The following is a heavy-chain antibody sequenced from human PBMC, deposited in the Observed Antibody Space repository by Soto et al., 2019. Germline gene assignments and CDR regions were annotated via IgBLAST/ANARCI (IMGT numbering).Heavy chain of an antibody. CDR2: IYYSGST. Sequence: SETQSLTCTVSGGYIRSGDYYWSWIRQPPGKGLEWIGYIYYSGSTYYNPSLKSRVTISVDTSNNQFSLKLSSVTAADTAVYYCARRRDSYGYVDYWGQGTLVTVSS. J-gene: IGHJ4*02. CDR3: ARRRDSYGYVDY. D-gene: IGHD5-18*01. V-gene: IGHV4-30-4*01. CDR1: GGYIRSGDYY.